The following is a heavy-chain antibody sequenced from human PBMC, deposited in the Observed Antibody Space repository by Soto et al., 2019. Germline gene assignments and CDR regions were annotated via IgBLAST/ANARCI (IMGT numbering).Heavy chain of an antibody. V-gene: IGHV3-9*01. Sequence: EVQLVESGGGLVQPGRSLRLSCAASGFTFDDYAMHWVRQAPGKGLEWVSGISWNSGAIGYADSVKGRFTISRDNAKNSLYLQMNSLRAEDTALYYCAKDQERGQDYYYYYMDVWGKGTTVTVSS. J-gene: IGHJ6*03. D-gene: IGHD3-10*01. CDR3: AKDQERGQDYYYYYMDV. CDR1: GFTFDDYA. CDR2: ISWNSGAI.